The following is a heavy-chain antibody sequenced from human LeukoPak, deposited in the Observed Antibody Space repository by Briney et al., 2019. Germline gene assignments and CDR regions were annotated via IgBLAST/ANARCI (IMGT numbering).Heavy chain of an antibody. J-gene: IGHJ4*02. Sequence: SQTLSLTCAISGDSVSSNNGAWNWIRQSPSRGLEWLGRTYYKSKWYNDYAESLISRITISPVTSKNQFSLQLYSVTPEDTAVYYCARDVGTTGWHTFDYWGQGTLVTVSS. CDR2: TYYKSKWYN. D-gene: IGHD3-9*01. V-gene: IGHV6-1*01. CDR1: GDSVSSNNGA. CDR3: ARDVGTTGWHTFDY.